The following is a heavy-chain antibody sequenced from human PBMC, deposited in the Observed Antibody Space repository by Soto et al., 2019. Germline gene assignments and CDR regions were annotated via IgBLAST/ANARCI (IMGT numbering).Heavy chain of an antibody. J-gene: IGHJ5*02. CDR3: ARHGRDEAQSPNSWFDP. CDR2: ITYGEIT. Sequence: PSETLSLTCTVSGGSFSNYYWYWIRQPPGKGLEWIGYITYGEITNYNPSLKSRVSISVDTSKNQFSLKLSSVTAADTAVYYCARHGRDEAQSPNSWFDPWGQGTLVTVSS. CDR1: GGSFSNYY. V-gene: IGHV4-59*08.